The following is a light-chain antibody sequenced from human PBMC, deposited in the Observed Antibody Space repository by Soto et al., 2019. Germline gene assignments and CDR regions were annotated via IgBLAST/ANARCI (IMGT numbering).Light chain of an antibody. V-gene: IGLV2-14*01. CDR2: EVS. CDR1: SSDVGRYNF. J-gene: IGLJ1*01. Sequence: QSALTQPASVSGSPGQSITISCTGTSSDVGRYNFVSWYQQHPDKAPKLMIYEVSNRPSGISYRFSGSKSGNTASLAIFGLQAEDEADYYCSSYTSNSTFSVFGTGTKVTVL. CDR3: SSYTSNSTFSV.